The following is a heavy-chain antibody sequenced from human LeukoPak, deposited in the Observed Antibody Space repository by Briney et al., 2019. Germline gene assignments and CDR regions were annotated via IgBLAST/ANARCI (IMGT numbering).Heavy chain of an antibody. CDR1: GGSISSYY. CDR3: ARVFSTNYYDDRGWFDP. D-gene: IGHD3-22*01. CDR2: IYYSGST. J-gene: IGHJ5*02. Sequence: SETLSLTCTVSGGSISSYYWSWIRQPPGKGLEWIGYIYYSGSTNYNPSLKSRVTISVDTSKNQFSLKLSSVTAADTAVYYCARVFSTNYYDDRGWFDPWGQGTLVTVSS. V-gene: IGHV4-59*01.